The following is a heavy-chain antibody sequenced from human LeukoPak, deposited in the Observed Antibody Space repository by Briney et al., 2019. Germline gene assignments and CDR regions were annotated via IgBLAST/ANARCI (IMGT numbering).Heavy chain of an antibody. J-gene: IGHJ4*02. D-gene: IGHD3-22*01. Sequence: RGESLKISCKGSGYSFTSYWIGWVRQMSGKGLEWMGIIYPGDSDTRYSPSFQGQVTISADKSISTAYLQWSSLKASDTAMYYCARSYYDSSGYYRLDYWGQGTLVTVSS. CDR1: GYSFTSYW. CDR3: ARSYYDSSGYYRLDY. CDR2: IYPGDSDT. V-gene: IGHV5-51*01.